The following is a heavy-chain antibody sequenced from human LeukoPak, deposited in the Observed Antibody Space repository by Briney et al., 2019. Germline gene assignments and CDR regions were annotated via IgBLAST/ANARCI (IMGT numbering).Heavy chain of an antibody. J-gene: IGHJ6*02. V-gene: IGHV3-53*01. Sequence: GGSLRLSCAASGFTVSSNYMSWVRQAPGKGLEWVSAIYSGGSTYYADSVKGRFTISRDNSKNTLYLQMNRRRAEDTAVYYCARSGPYYYGMDVWGQGTTVTVSS. CDR3: ARSGPYYYGMDV. CDR2: IYSGGST. CDR1: GFTVSSNY.